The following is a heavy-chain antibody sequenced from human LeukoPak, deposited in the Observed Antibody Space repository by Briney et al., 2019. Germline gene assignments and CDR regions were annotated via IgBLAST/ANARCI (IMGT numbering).Heavy chain of an antibody. CDR3: ASFRVDSGYDPRFDY. V-gene: IGHV4-39*01. Sequence: SETLTLTCTVSGGSISSNSYYWGWIRQPPEKGLEWIGSIYYSGSTYYNPSLKSRVTISVDTSKNQFSLKLSSATAADTAVYYCASFRVDSGYDPRFDYWGQGTLVTVSS. CDR1: GGSISSNSYY. J-gene: IGHJ4*02. D-gene: IGHD5-12*01. CDR2: IYYSGST.